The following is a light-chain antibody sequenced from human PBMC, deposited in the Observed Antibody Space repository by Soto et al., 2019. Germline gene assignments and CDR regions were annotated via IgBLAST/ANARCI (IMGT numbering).Light chain of an antibody. CDR1: QSVNTN. CDR3: QQRSNWPPIT. Sequence: EIVMTQSPATLSVSQGERATLSCRARQSVNTNFAWYQQKPGQAPRLLIYDASNRATGIPARFSGSGSGTDFTLTISSLEPEDFAVYYCQQRSNWPPITFGQGTRLEIK. V-gene: IGKV3-11*01. J-gene: IGKJ5*01. CDR2: DAS.